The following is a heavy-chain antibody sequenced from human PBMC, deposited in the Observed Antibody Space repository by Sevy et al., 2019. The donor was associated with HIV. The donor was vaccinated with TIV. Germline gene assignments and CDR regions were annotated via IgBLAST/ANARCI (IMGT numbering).Heavy chain of an antibody. CDR1: GYTFTGYY. D-gene: IGHD1-26*01. J-gene: IGHJ5*02. CDR3: AGAGRYSGSFHWFDP. Sequence: ASVKVSCKASGYTFTGYYMHWVRQAPGQGLEWMGWINPNSGGTNYAQKFQGWVTMTRDTSISTAYMELSRLRSDDTAVYYCAGAGRYSGSFHWFDPWGQGTLVTVSS. CDR2: INPNSGGT. V-gene: IGHV1-2*04.